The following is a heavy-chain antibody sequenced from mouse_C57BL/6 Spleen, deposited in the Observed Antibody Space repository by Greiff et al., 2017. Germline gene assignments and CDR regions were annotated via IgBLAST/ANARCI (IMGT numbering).Heavy chain of an antibody. CDR1: GYTFTDYN. CDR2: FNPNNGGT. J-gene: IGHJ3*01. Sequence: EVQLQQSGPELVKPAASVKIPCKASGYTFTDYNMDWVKQRPGKSPEWIGDFNPNNGGTFYNPKFKGTATLTVDTSSSPAYMELRSLTSEDTAIYYCARYRRGGFDYWGQGTLVTVSA. CDR3: ARYRRGGFDY. D-gene: IGHD2-14*01. V-gene: IGHV1-18*01.